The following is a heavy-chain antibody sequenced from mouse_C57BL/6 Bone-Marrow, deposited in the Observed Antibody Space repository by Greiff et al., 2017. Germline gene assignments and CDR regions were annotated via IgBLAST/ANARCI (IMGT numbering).Heavy chain of an antibody. D-gene: IGHD2-4*01. CDR1: GYSITSGFD. CDR3: ARGEIYDYDRYFDV. J-gene: IGHJ1*03. Sequence: EVKLMESGPGMVKPSQSLSLTCTVTGYSITSGFDWHWIRHFPGNKLEWMAYISYSGTTNYNPSLKSRFSITHDKSKNHFFLKLNSVTAEDTATYYCARGEIYDYDRYFDVWGTGTTVTVAS. V-gene: IGHV3-1*01. CDR2: ISYSGTT.